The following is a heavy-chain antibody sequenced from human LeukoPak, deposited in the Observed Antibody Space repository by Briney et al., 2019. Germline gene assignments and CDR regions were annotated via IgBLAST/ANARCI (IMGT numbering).Heavy chain of an antibody. V-gene: IGHV5-51*01. CDR3: ARLRTFSGYDPDFDY. Sequence: NHGESLKISCKGSGYSFTSYWIGWVRQMPGKGLEWMGIIYPGDSDTRYSPSFQGQVTISADKSISTAYLQWSSLKASDTAMYYCARLRTFSGYDPDFDYWGQGTLVTVSS. D-gene: IGHD5-12*01. CDR1: GYSFTSYW. CDR2: IYPGDSDT. J-gene: IGHJ4*02.